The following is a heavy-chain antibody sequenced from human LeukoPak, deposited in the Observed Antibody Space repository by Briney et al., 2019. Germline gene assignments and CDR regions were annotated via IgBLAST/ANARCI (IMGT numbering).Heavy chain of an antibody. CDR2: ISSSSSSYI. CDR3: ARAEDSGRLAFDI. D-gene: IGHD3-10*01. J-gene: IGHJ3*02. V-gene: IGHV3-21*01. Sequence: GGSLRLSCAASGFTFSSYSMNWVRQAPGKGLEWVSSISSSSSSYIYYADSVKGRFTISRDNAKNTLYLQMNSLRAEDTAVYYCARAEDSGRLAFDIWGQGTMVTVSS. CDR1: GFTFSSYS.